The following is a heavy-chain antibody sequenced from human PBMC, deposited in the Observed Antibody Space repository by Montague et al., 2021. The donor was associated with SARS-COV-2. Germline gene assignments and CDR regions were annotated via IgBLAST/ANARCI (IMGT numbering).Heavy chain of an antibody. V-gene: IGHV4-4*02. Sequence: SETLSLTCVVSGASVTSPNWWSWVRQAPGKGLEWIGEINHRGTIXXNPSLKSRVTISVDKSKNNFFLRLSSVTAADTAIYFCARDADIDVFGSYFDDWGQGTLVTVTS. CDR3: ARDADIDVFGSYFDD. J-gene: IGHJ4*02. D-gene: IGHD5-12*01. CDR2: INHRGTI. CDR1: GASVTSPNW.